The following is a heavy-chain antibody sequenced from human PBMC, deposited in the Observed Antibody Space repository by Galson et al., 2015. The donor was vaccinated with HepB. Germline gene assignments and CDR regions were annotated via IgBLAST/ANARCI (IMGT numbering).Heavy chain of an antibody. Sequence: SLRLSCAASGFTFSDYYMSWIRQAPGKGLEWVSYISSSSYTNYADSVKGRFTISRDNAKNSLYLQMNSLRGEDTAVYYCARGGGLLWFGESLDPWGQGTLVTVSS. D-gene: IGHD3-10*01. J-gene: IGHJ5*02. CDR3: ARGGGLLWFGESLDP. V-gene: IGHV3-11*06. CDR2: ISSSSYT. CDR1: GFTFSDYY.